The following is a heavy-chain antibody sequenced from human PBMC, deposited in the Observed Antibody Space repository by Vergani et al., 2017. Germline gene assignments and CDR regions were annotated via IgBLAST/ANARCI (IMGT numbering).Heavy chain of an antibody. V-gene: IGHV3-33*01. CDR3: ARAPQYSSSCDY. D-gene: IGHD6-13*01. CDR2: IWYDGSNK. Sequence: QVQLVESGGGVVQPGRSLRLSCAASGFTFSSYGMHWVRQAPGKGLEWVAVIWYDGSNKYYADSVKGRFTISRDNSKNTLYLQMNSLRAEETAVYYCARAPQYSSSCDYWGQGTLVTVSS. J-gene: IGHJ4*02. CDR1: GFTFSSYG.